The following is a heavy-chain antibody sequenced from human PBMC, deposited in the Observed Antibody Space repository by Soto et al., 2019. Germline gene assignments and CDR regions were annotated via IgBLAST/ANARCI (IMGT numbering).Heavy chain of an antibody. Sequence: EVQLVESGGGSVQPGGSLRLSCAVSGFTFSSYWMHWVRQAPGKGLVWVSRINSDGSSTSYADSVKGRFTISRDNAKNTLYLQMNSLRAEDTAVYYCARAIAVAGPFDYWGQGTLVTVSS. CDR3: ARAIAVAGPFDY. CDR1: GFTFSSYW. CDR2: INSDGSST. D-gene: IGHD6-19*01. V-gene: IGHV3-74*01. J-gene: IGHJ4*02.